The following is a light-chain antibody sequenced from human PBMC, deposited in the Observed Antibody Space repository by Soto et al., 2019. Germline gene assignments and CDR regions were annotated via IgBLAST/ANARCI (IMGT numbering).Light chain of an antibody. CDR3: QQYNNWPRAT. V-gene: IGKV3-15*01. J-gene: IGKJ4*01. Sequence: EIVRTQSPATLSVSPGERATLSCRASQSISSNLAWYQQKPCQAPRLLMFRTSSRATGFPARFSGSGSGTEFNLTISSLQSEDFGVYYCQQYNNWPRATFGGGTKVDIK. CDR2: RTS. CDR1: QSISSN.